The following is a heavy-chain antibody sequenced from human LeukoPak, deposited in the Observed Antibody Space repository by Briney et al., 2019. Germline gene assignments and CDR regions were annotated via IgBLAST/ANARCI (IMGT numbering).Heavy chain of an antibody. D-gene: IGHD3-10*01. CDR3: ARDHYGLTSYPNP. CDR1: EFTVSTNY. CDR2: IFSNGNT. Sequence: GGSLRLSCAVSEFTVSTNYMSWVRQAPGKGLERVSVIFSNGNTFYADSVKGRLTISRDNSKNTLYLQMNNLRAEDTAVYYCARDHYGLTSYPNPWGQGTLVTVSS. J-gene: IGHJ5*02. V-gene: IGHV3-66*01.